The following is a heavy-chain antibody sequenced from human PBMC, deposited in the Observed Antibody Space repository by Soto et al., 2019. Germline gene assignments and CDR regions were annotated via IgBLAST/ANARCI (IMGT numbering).Heavy chain of an antibody. CDR3: ASYCGGDCQRHYYGMDV. J-gene: IGHJ6*02. D-gene: IGHD2-21*02. V-gene: IGHV1-69*02. Sequence: QVQLVQSGAEVKKPGSSVKVSCKASGGTFSSYTISWVRQAPGQGLEWMGRIIPILGIANYAQKFQGRVTITADKSTSTAYMGLSSLRSEDTAVYYCASYCGGDCQRHYYGMDVWGQGTTVTVSS. CDR1: GGTFSSYT. CDR2: IIPILGIA.